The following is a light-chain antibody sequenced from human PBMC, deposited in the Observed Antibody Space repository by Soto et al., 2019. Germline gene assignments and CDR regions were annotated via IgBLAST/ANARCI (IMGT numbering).Light chain of an antibody. Sequence: EIVLTQSPATLSLSPGEGATLSCRASQSVSSYLVWYQQKPGQAPRLLIYGASTRTTGIPDRFSGSGSGTDFTLTIGRLEPGDFAVYYCLHYGGSPLTFGQGTRLEIK. CDR2: GAS. CDR1: QSVSSY. CDR3: LHYGGSPLT. J-gene: IGKJ5*01. V-gene: IGKV3-20*01.